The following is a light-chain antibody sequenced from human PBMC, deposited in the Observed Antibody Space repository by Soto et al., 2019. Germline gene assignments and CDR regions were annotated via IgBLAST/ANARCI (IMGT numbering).Light chain of an antibody. Sequence: EIGLAQSPATLSLSPRERATLSCRASQSVSSYLACYQQKPGQAPRLLIYDASNRATSIPARFSGSGSGTDFTLTISSLEPEDFAVYYYQQRSKWPRFTFGPGTKVDIK. J-gene: IGKJ3*01. V-gene: IGKV3-11*01. CDR1: QSVSSY. CDR3: QQRSKWPRFT. CDR2: DAS.